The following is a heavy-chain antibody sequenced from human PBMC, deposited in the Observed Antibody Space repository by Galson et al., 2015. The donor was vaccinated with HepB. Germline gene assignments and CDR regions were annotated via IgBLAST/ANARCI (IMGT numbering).Heavy chain of an antibody. Sequence: SLRLSCAASGFTFSDSNMSWLRQAPGKGLEWVSYISSSGTIISNADSVKGRFIISRDNAKNSLYLQMNRLRAEDTAVYYCAREFVGYNSDFYYYYGMDVWGQGTTVTVSS. J-gene: IGHJ6*02. CDR1: GFTFSDSN. D-gene: IGHD5-24*01. V-gene: IGHV3-11*01. CDR2: ISSSGTII. CDR3: AREFVGYNSDFYYYYGMDV.